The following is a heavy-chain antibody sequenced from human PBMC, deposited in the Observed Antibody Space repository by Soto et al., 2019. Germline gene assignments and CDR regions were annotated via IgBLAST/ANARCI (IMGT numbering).Heavy chain of an antibody. J-gene: IGHJ4*02. Sequence: PGGSLRLSCAASGFTFSYYSMNWVRQAPGKGLEWVSYITGSGSATTYADSVKGRFTISRDNAKNSLYLQMNSLRVEDTAVYFCAKTIVHDYGGDNWGQGSLVIVSS. CDR1: GFTFSYYS. CDR2: ITGSGSAT. D-gene: IGHD4-17*01. CDR3: AKTIVHDYGGDN. V-gene: IGHV3-48*01.